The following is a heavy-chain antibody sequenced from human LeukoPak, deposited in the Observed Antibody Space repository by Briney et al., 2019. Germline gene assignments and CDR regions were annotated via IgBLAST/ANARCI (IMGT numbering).Heavy chain of an antibody. CDR2: IIPIFGTA. CDR3: ARGQIHSNYFDY. Sequence: ASVKVSCKASGGTFSSYAISWVRQAPGQGLEWMGGIIPIFGTANYARKFQGRVTITADESTSTAYMELSSLRSEDTAVYYCARGQIHSNYFDYWGQGTLVTVSS. D-gene: IGHD4-11*01. CDR1: GGTFSSYA. J-gene: IGHJ4*02. V-gene: IGHV1-69*13.